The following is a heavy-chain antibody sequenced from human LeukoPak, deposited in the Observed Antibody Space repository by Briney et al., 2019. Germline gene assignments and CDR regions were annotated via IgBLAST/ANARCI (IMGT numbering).Heavy chain of an antibody. CDR1: GYTFTGYY. J-gene: IGHJ4*02. D-gene: IGHD1-14*01. V-gene: IGHV3-30-3*01. CDR2: ISYDGSNK. CDR3: ARTDHLDY. Sequence: SYKASGYTFTGYYMHWVRQAPGKGLEWVAVISYDGSNKYYADSVKGRFTISRDNSKNTLYLQMNSLRAEDTAVYYCARTDHLDYWGQGTLVTVSS.